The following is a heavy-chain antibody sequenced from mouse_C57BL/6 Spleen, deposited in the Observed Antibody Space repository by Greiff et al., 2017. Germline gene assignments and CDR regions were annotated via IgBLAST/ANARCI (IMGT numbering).Heavy chain of an antibody. CDR3: AREGAVTGTSFDY. V-gene: IGHV1-26*01. CDR1: GYTFTDYY. D-gene: IGHD4-1*01. J-gene: IGHJ2*01. CDR2: INPNNGGT. Sequence: EVQLQQSGPELVKPGASVKISCKASGYTFTDYYMNWVKQSHGKSLEWIGDINPNNGGTSYNQKFKGKATLTVDKYSSTAYMELRSLTSEDSAVYYCAREGAVTGTSFDYWGQGTTLTVSS.